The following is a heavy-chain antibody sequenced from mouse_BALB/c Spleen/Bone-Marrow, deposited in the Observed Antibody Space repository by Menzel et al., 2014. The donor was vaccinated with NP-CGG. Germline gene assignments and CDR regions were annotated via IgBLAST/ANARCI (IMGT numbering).Heavy chain of an antibody. CDR3: ARIGRARGYAMDY. Sequence: VQLKESGGGLVRPGGSRKLSCAASGITFRNFGMHWVRQAPEKGLEWVAYISSGSSTIYYADTLKGRFTISRDNPKNTLFLQMTSLRSEDTAMYYCARIGRARGYAMDYWGQGTSVTVSS. CDR2: ISSGSSTI. J-gene: IGHJ4*01. D-gene: IGHD3-3*01. CDR1: GITFRNFG. V-gene: IGHV5-17*02.